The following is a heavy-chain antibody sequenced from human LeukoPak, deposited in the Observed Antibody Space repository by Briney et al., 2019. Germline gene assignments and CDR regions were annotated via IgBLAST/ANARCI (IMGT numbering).Heavy chain of an antibody. D-gene: IGHD4-11*01. Sequence: GGSLRLSCAASGFTVCSNYMSWVRQAPGKGLEWVSVIYSGGSTYYADSVKGRFTISRQNSQNTLYLQMNSLRAEDTAVYYCARDTSQSNTVTYFDYWGQGTLVTVSS. J-gene: IGHJ4*02. CDR2: IYSGGST. CDR1: GFTVCSNY. V-gene: IGHV3-53*04. CDR3: ARDTSQSNTVTYFDY.